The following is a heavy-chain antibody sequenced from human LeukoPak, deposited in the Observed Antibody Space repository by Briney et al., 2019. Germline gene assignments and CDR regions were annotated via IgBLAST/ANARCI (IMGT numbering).Heavy chain of an antibody. CDR2: IIPIFGTA. V-gene: IGHV1-69*13. CDR3: ARDPGRDSSGRHDAFDI. J-gene: IGHJ3*02. D-gene: IGHD3-22*01. Sequence: SVKVSCKASGGTFSSYAISWVRQAPGQGLEWMGGIIPIFGTANYAQKFQGRVTITADESTSTAYMELSSLRSEDTAVYYCARDPGRDSSGRHDAFDIWGQGTMVTVSS. CDR1: GGTFSSYA.